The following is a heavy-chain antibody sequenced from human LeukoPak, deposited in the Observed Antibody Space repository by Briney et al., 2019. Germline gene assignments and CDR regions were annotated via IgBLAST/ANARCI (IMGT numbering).Heavy chain of an antibody. CDR1: GGSFSGYY. CDR2: INHSGST. V-gene: IGHV4-34*01. CDR3: ARHRDPGFGELLAWFDP. J-gene: IGHJ5*02. Sequence: PSETLSLTCAVYGGSFSGYYWSWIRQPPGKGLEWIGEINHSGSTNYNPSLKIRVTISVDTSKNQSSLKLSSVTAADTAVYYCARHRDPGFGELLAWFDPWGQGTLVTVSS. D-gene: IGHD3-10*01.